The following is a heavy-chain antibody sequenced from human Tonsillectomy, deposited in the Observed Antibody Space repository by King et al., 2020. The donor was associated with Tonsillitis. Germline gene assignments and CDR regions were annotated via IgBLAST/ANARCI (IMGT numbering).Heavy chain of an antibody. D-gene: IGHD3-22*01. CDR2: ISVYYGNT. J-gene: IGHJ4*02. CDR1: GYIFTSNS. Sequence: VQLVESAAEVKKPGASVKVSCKASGYIFTSNSISWVRQAPGQGLEWMGWISVYYGNTSYAQKLQGRVTMTTDTSTSTAYMELRSLRSDDTAVYYCARNYYDSTGFYYSIVDFWGQGTLVTVSA. CDR3: ARNYYDSTGFYYSIVDF. V-gene: IGHV1-18*04.